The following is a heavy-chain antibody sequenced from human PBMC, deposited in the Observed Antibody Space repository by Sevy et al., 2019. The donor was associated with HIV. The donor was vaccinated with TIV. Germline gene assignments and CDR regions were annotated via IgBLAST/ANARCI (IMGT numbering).Heavy chain of an antibody. CDR1: GYTFTSFG. Sequence: ASVKVSCKASGYTFTSFGITWVRQAPGQGLEWVGWVSPYNGKTKYAQKLQGRVTMTTDTSTSTAYMELRSLRPDDTAVYYCARPFCSGGSCYRWYFDFWGQGTLVTVSS. CDR3: ARPFCSGGSCYRWYFDF. CDR2: VSPYNGKT. J-gene: IGHJ4*02. V-gene: IGHV1-18*01. D-gene: IGHD2-15*01.